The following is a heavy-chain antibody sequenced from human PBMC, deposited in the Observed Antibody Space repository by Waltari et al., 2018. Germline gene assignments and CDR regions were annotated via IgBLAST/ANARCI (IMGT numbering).Heavy chain of an antibody. V-gene: IGHV4-31*03. CDR1: GGSISSGGYY. D-gene: IGHD6-19*01. CDR2: IYHSGST. Sequence: QVQLQESGPGLVKPSQTLSLTCTVSGGSISSGGYYWSWLRPHPGKGLEWIGYIYHSGSTYYNPSLKSRVTISVDRSKNQFSLKLSSVTAADTAVYYCARGSAVVPFYYYYGMDVWGQGTTVTVSS. CDR3: ARGSAVVPFYYYYGMDV. J-gene: IGHJ6*02.